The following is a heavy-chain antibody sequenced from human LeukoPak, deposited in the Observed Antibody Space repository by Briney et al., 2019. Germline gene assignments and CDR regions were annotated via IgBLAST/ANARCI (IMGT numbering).Heavy chain of an antibody. CDR1: GGSISSSSYY. CDR3: AGEVLTYYYGSENYYNVHY. CDR2: IYYRGST. Sequence: PSETLSLTCTVSGGSISSSSYYWGWIRQPPGKGLEGIGSIYYRGSTYYNPSLKSRVTISVDTSKSQFSLYLSSVTAPDTAVYYCAGEVLTYYYGSENYYNVHYWGQGTLVTVSS. J-gene: IGHJ4*02. D-gene: IGHD3-10*01. V-gene: IGHV4-39*02.